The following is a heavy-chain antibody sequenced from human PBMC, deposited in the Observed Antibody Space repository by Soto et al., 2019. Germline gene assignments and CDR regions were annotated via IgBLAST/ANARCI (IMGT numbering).Heavy chain of an antibody. D-gene: IGHD3-9*01. CDR1: GGSFSGYY. V-gene: IGHV4-34*01. CDR2: INHSGST. J-gene: IGHJ6*02. CDR3: ARGRAASNYDILTGYYSYYYYGMDV. Sequence: PSETLSLTCAVYGGSFSGYYWSWIRQPPGKGLEWIGEINHSGSTNYNPSLKSRVTISVDTSKNQFSLKLSSVTAADTAVYYRARGRAASNYDILTGYYSYYYYGMDVWGQGTTVTVSS.